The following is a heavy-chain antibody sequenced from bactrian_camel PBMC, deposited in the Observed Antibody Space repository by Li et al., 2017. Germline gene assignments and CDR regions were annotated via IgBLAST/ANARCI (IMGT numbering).Heavy chain of an antibody. CDR3: TKRISVYGGNWRQNY. CDR1: GFTFSNYY. V-gene: IGHV3S40*01. CDR2: VSSDGHST. J-gene: IGHJ4*01. D-gene: IGHD6*01. Sequence: VESGGGLVQPGGSLSLSCTASGFTFSNYYMSWVRQAPGKGLEWVSVVSSDGHSTYYADSMKGRVTISRDNANNTVYLQMNSPKPEDTAMYYCTKRISVYGGNWRQNYWGQGTQVTVS.